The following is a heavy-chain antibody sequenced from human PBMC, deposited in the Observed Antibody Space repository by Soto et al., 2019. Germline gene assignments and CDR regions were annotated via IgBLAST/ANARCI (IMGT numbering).Heavy chain of an antibody. CDR2: IYYSGTT. CDR3: AREPYLPTARNDF. CDR1: GGSISSADFF. J-gene: IGHJ4*02. V-gene: IGHV4-30-4*01. D-gene: IGHD4-17*01. Sequence: NPSETLSLTCTVSGGSISSADFFWTWLRQPPGKGLEWLGYIYYSGTTYYNPSLKGRPIISIDTSRNQFSLSLNSVTAADTAVYFCAREPYLPTARNDFWGQGAQVTVSS.